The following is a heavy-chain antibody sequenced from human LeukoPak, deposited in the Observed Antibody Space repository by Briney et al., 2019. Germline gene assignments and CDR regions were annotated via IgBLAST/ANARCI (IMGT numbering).Heavy chain of an antibody. CDR1: GGTFSSYA. D-gene: IGHD1-1*01. V-gene: IGHV1-69*05. Sequence: SVKVSCKASGGTFSSYAIGWVRQAPGQGLEWMGGIIPIFGTANYAQKFQGRVTITTDESTSTAYMELSSLRSEDTAVYYCARIGTGTTWNYFDYWGQGTLVTVSS. J-gene: IGHJ4*02. CDR2: IIPIFGTA. CDR3: ARIGTGTTWNYFDY.